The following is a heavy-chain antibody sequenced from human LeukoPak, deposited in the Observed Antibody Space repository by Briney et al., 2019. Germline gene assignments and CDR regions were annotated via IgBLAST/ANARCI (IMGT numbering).Heavy chain of an antibody. Sequence: PGRSLRLSCAASGFTFDDYAMHWVRQAPGKGLEWVSGISWNSGSIDYADSVKGRFTISRDNAKNSLYLQMNSLRAEDTAVYYCARDLPGGHYYGSGSYSDYWGQGTLVTVSS. D-gene: IGHD3-10*01. J-gene: IGHJ4*02. CDR3: ARDLPGGHYYGSGSYSDY. CDR1: GFTFDDYA. V-gene: IGHV3-9*01. CDR2: ISWNSGSI.